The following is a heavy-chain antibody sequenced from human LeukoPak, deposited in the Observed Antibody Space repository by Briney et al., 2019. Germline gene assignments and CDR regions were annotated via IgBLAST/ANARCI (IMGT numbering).Heavy chain of an antibody. V-gene: IGHV4-39*07. CDR2: INHSGST. CDR1: GGSISSSSYY. Sequence: SETLSLTCTVSGGSISSSSYYWGWIRQPPGKGLEWIGEINHSGSTNYNPSLKSRVTISVDTSKNQFSLKLSSVTAADTAVYYCARGRDYYDSLRGNKKRYFDYWGQGTLVTVSS. CDR3: ARGRDYYDSLRGNKKRYFDY. D-gene: IGHD3-22*01. J-gene: IGHJ4*02.